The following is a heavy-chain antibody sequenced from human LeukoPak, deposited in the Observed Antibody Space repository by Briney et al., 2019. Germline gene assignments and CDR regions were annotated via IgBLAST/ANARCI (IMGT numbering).Heavy chain of an antibody. CDR2: ISSSSNYT. D-gene: IGHD6-19*01. V-gene: IGHV3-11*06. J-gene: IGHJ5*02. Sequence: SGGSLRLSCAASGFTFSDYYMSWIRQAPGKGLEWVSYISSSSNYTNYADSVKGRFTISRDNAKNSLYLQMNSLRAEDTAVYYCARDGVGPNSSGWSKGSPVNWFDPWGQGTLVTVSS. CDR3: ARDGVGPNSSGWSKGSPVNWFDP. CDR1: GFTFSDYY.